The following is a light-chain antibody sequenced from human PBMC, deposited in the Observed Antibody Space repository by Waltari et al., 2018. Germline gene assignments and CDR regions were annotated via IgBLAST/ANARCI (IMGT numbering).Light chain of an antibody. CDR1: NIENKN. CDR3: QVWDSSSDHQV. V-gene: IGLV3-21*02. J-gene: IGLJ1*01. CDR2: DDS. Sequence: SYVLTQPPPLSVAPGEPARIPRGGNNIENKNVRWTQQKPGQAPGLVVQDDSGRPSGIPERISGSDSGNTATLTISRVEAGDEADYYCQVWDSSSDHQVFGTGTKVTVL.